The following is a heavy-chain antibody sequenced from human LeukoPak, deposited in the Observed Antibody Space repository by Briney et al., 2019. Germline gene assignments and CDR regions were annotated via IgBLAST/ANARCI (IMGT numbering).Heavy chain of an antibody. D-gene: IGHD6-13*01. CDR2: ISATNVYI. CDR3: ARGPIAAADYYFDY. V-gene: IGHV3-21*04. CDR1: GFNFNSYT. Sequence: PGGSLRLSCTASGFNFNSYTMNWVRQAPGKGLEWVSSISATNVYIYYADSVKGRFTVSRDNSKNSLYLQMNSLRAEDTALYYCARGPIAAADYYFDYWGQGTLVTVSS. J-gene: IGHJ4*02.